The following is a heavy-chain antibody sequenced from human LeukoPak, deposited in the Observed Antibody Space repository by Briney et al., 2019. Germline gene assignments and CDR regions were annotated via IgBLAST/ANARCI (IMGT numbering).Heavy chain of an antibody. CDR3: AGIGANGDY. CDR1: GGSISSYY. Sequence: SETLSLTCTVSGGSISSYYWSWIRQPPGKGLEWIGYIYDSGSTNYNPSLKSRVTIAVDTSKNQFSLKLSSVTTADTAVYYCAGIGANGDYWGHGNLGSVSS. CDR2: IYDSGST. V-gene: IGHV4-59*01. J-gene: IGHJ4*01. D-gene: IGHD1-26*01.